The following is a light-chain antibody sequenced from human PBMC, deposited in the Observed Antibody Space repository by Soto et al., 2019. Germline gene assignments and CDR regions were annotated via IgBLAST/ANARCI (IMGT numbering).Light chain of an antibody. CDR3: QQYCSSPRFT. CDR1: QSVSSSY. V-gene: IGKV3-20*01. CDR2: GAS. Sequence: EIVLTQSPGTLSLSPGERATLSCRASQSVSSSYLAWYQQKPGQAPRLLIYGASSRATSIPDRFSGSGSGTDFTLTISRLVTEDFAVDYCQQYCSSPRFTFGPGTKVDIK. J-gene: IGKJ3*01.